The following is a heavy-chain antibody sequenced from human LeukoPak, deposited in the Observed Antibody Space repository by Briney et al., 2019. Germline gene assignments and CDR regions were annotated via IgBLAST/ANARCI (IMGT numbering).Heavy chain of an antibody. V-gene: IGHV4-34*01. Sequence: PSETLSLTCAVDGGSFSGYYWSWVRQPPGRGLEWVGEVNHGGTTNYNPSLKSRVIISTDTSQTQFSLNLNSVTAADTAVYYCARVVYGDSSKDFDYWGQGTLVTVSS. CDR2: VNHGGTT. J-gene: IGHJ4*02. CDR1: GGSFSGYY. CDR3: ARVVYGDSSKDFDY. D-gene: IGHD4-17*01.